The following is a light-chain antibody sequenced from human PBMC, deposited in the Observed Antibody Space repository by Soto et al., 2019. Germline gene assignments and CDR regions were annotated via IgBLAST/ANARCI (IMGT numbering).Light chain of an antibody. CDR3: SSYTSSSTYV. J-gene: IGLJ1*01. V-gene: IGLV2-14*01. CDR1: SGDVGGYNY. CDR2: DVS. Sequence: QSALTQPASVSGSRGQSITISCTGTSGDVGGYNYVSWYQQHPGKAPKLMIYDVSNRPSGVSNRFSGSKSGNTASLTISGLQAEDEADYYCSSYTSSSTYVFGTGTKLTVL.